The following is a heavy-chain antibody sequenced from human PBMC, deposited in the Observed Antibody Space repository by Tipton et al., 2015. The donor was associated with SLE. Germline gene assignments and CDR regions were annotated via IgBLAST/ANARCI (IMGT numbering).Heavy chain of an antibody. J-gene: IGHJ4*02. CDR3: TRDQTTMIVVVTDY. Sequence: SLRLSCTASGFTFGDYAMSWFRQAPGKGLEWVGFIRSKAYGGTKEYAASVKGRFTISREDSKSIAYLQMNSLKTEDTAVYYCTRDQTTMIVVVTDYWGQGTLVTVSS. V-gene: IGHV3-49*03. CDR1: GFTFGDYA. CDR2: IRSKAYGGTK. D-gene: IGHD3-22*01.